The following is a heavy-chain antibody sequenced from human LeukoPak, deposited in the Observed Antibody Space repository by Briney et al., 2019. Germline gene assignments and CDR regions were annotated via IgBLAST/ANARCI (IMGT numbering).Heavy chain of an antibody. V-gene: IGHV4-34*01. D-gene: IGHD4-23*01. CDR1: GGSFSGYY. Sequence: SETLSLTCAVYGGSFSGYYWSWIRQPPGKGLEWIGEINHSGSTNYNPSLKSRVTISVDTSKNQFSLKLSSVTAADTAVYYCARRPEYGGNTNWFDPWGQGTLVTVSS. CDR3: ARRPEYGGNTNWFDP. CDR2: INHSGST. J-gene: IGHJ5*02.